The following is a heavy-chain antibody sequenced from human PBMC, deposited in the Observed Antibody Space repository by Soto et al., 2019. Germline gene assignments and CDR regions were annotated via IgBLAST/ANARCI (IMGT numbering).Heavy chain of an antibody. CDR1: GYSFTSYW. CDR3: ARQAPKYYYDSSGYYFLGRAFDI. D-gene: IGHD3-22*01. Sequence: GESLKISCKGSGYSFTSYWIGWVRQMPGKGLEWMGIIYPGDSDTRYSPSFQGQVTISADKSISTAYLQWSSLKASDTAMYYCARQAPKYYYDSSGYYFLGRAFDILGQGTMVTVSS. CDR2: IYPGDSDT. J-gene: IGHJ3*02. V-gene: IGHV5-51*01.